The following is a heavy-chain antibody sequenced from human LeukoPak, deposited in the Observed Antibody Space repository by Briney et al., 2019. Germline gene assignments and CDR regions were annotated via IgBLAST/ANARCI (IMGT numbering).Heavy chain of an antibody. CDR3: ARVISSPYYYYYVDV. CDR1: GGSISSYY. V-gene: IGHV4-4*07. Sequence: PSETLSLTCTVSGGSISSYYWSWIRQPAGKGLEWIGRIYSSGSTDCNPSLKSRVTMSVDASRSQFSLKLSSVTAADTAVYYCARVISSPYYYYYVDVWGKGTTVTVSS. CDR2: IYSSGST. J-gene: IGHJ6*03. D-gene: IGHD3/OR15-3a*01.